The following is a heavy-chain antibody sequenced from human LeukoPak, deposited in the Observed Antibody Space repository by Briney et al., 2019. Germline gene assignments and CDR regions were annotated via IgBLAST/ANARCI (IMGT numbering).Heavy chain of an antibody. CDR1: GYSFANYW. D-gene: IGHD2-8*01. V-gene: IGHV5-51*01. J-gene: IGHJ4*02. CDR2: IYPADSDT. Sequence: GESLKISCKGSGYSFANYWIAWVRQMPGKGLEWMGIIYPADSDTKYSPSFQGQVTISADKSISTAYLQWSSLKASDTAMYYCARGLGGVLMVYAALDYWGQGTLVTVSS. CDR3: ARGLGGVLMVYAALDY.